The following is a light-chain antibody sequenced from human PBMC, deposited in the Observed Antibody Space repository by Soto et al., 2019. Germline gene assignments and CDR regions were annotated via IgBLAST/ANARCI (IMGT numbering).Light chain of an antibody. CDR1: SSDVGSYNP. Sequence: QSALTQPASVSGSPGQSITISCTGTSSDVGSYNPVSWYQQHPGKAPKLMIYEVRKRPSGVSNRFSGSKSGNTASLTISGRQAEDEADYYCCSYAGRSTYVFGTGTKLTVL. CDR3: CSYAGRSTYV. CDR2: EVR. J-gene: IGLJ1*01. V-gene: IGLV2-23*02.